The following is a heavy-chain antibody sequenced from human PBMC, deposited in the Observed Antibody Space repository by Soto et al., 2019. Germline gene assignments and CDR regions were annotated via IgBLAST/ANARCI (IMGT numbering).Heavy chain of an antibody. V-gene: IGHV1-69*01. Sequence: QVQLVQSGAEVKKPGSSVKVSCKASGGTFSSYAISWVRQAPGQGLEWMGGIIPIFGTANYAQKFQGRVTITADESTCSAYMELSSLRSEDTAVYYCSRAEGYSSGWYDYYYVMDVWGQGTTVTVSS. J-gene: IGHJ6*02. D-gene: IGHD6-19*01. CDR3: SRAEGYSSGWYDYYYVMDV. CDR1: GGTFSSYA. CDR2: IIPIFGTA.